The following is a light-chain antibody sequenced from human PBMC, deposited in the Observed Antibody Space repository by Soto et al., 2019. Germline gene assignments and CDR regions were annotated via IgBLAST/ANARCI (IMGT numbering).Light chain of an antibody. CDR1: SSNIGAGYD. V-gene: IGLV1-40*01. J-gene: IGLJ1*01. Sequence: QSVLTQPPSVSGAPGQRVTISCTGSSSNIGAGYDVHWYQQLPGTAPKLLIYGNSNRPSGVPDRFSGSKSGTSASLAITALQPAVPADYYCHSYDSSPSYVFGTAPNLT. CDR2: GNS. CDR3: HSYDSSPSYV.